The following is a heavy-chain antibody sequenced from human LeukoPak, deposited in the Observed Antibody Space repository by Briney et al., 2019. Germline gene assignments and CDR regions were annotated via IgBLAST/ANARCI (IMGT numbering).Heavy chain of an antibody. CDR2: MYTGGST. V-gene: IGHV3-53*01. CDR3: ARAPFYYDSSGYPYFDG. J-gene: IGHJ4*02. CDR1: GFTFSSYS. D-gene: IGHD3-22*01. Sequence: GGSLRLSCAASGFTFSSYSMSWVRQAPGKGLEWVSVMYTGGSTYYADSVKGRFTISRDKSKNTLYLQMNSLRAEDTALYYCARAPFYYDSSGYPYFDGWGQGTLVTVSS.